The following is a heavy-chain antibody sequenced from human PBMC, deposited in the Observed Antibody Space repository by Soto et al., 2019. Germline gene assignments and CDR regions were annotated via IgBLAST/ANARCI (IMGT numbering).Heavy chain of an antibody. CDR1: GYTFTSYD. CDR3: ARGDSKVKKYGDERRPLYYYYYMDV. J-gene: IGHJ6*03. D-gene: IGHD4-17*01. CDR2: MNPNSGNT. Sequence: ASVKVSCKASGYTFTSYDINWVRQATGQGLEWMGWMNPNSGNTGYAQKFQGRVTMTRNTSISTAYMELSSLRSEDTAVYYCARGDSKVKKYGDERRPLYYYYYMDVWGKGTTVTVSS. V-gene: IGHV1-8*01.